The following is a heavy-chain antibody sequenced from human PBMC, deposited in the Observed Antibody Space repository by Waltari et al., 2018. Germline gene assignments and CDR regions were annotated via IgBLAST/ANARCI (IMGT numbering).Heavy chain of an antibody. Sequence: EVQLVESGGGLAQPGGSLRLSCAASGFTFSRYEMNWVRQAPGKGLEWLSYISSSGNTMYYADSVKGRFTISRDNAKNSLNLQMNPLRAEDTAVYYCARAWGSSSWYPFFLDYWGQGTLVTVSS. CDR3: ARAWGSSSWYPFFLDY. D-gene: IGHD6-13*01. J-gene: IGHJ4*02. CDR2: ISSSGNTM. V-gene: IGHV3-48*03. CDR1: GFTFSRYE.